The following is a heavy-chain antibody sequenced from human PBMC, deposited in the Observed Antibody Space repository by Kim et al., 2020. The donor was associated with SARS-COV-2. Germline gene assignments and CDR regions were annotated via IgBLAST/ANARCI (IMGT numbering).Heavy chain of an antibody. CDR1: GGSFSGYY. V-gene: IGHV4-34*01. D-gene: IGHD1-26*01. J-gene: IGHJ4*02. CDR2: INHSGST. Sequence: SETLSLTCAVYGGSFSGYYWSWIRQPPGKGLEWIGEINHSGSTNYNPSLKSRVTISVDTSKNQFSLRLSSVTAADTAVYYCARGRGWERKPFDYWGQGTLVTVSS. CDR3: ARGRGWERKPFDY.